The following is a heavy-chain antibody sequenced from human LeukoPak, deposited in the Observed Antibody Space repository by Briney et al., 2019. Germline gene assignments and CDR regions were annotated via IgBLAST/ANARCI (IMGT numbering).Heavy chain of an antibody. J-gene: IGHJ4*02. Sequence: SETLSLTCTVSGGSISSYYWSWIRQPPGKGLEWIGYIYYSGSTNYNPSLKSRVTISVDTSKNQFSLKLSSVTAADTAVYYCARGPRYSSGWSRKYFDYWGQGTLVTVSS. CDR2: IYYSGST. CDR3: ARGPRYSSGWSRKYFDY. D-gene: IGHD6-19*01. CDR1: GGSISSYY. V-gene: IGHV4-59*01.